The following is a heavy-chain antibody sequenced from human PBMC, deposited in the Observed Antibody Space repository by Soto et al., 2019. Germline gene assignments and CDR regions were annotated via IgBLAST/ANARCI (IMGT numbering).Heavy chain of an antibody. CDR3: AKAVDHYDFWSGFNYMDV. D-gene: IGHD3-3*01. CDR2: ISYDGSKK. J-gene: IGHJ6*03. CDR1: GFTFTNYG. Sequence: GGSLRLSCAASGFTFTNYGMHWVRQAPGKGLEWVAVISYDGSKKYYADSVKGRFTISRDNSKSTLYLQMNSLRPEDTAVYHCAKAVDHYDFWSGFNYMDVWGKGTAVTVSS. V-gene: IGHV3-30*18.